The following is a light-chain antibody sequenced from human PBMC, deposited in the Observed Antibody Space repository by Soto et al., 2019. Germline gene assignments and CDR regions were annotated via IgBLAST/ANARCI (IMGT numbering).Light chain of an antibody. Sequence: DIQMTQSPSSLSASVGVSVTIPCRASQGITYYLAWYQQKPGKVPKLLIYAASTLQSGGPARFSGGGSGADFTLTISSLQPEDVATYYCQNYNSAPLTFGGGTKVDIK. V-gene: IGKV1-27*01. CDR3: QNYNSAPLT. J-gene: IGKJ4*01. CDR2: AAS. CDR1: QGITYY.